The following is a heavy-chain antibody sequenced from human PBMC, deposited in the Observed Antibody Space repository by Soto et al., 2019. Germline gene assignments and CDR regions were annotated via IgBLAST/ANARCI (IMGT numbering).Heavy chain of an antibody. CDR3: AKDRDDYRNYGFDY. CDR1: GFTXTNYA. V-gene: IGHV3-23*01. D-gene: IGHD4-4*01. CDR2: SSGSGSGGST. J-gene: IGHJ4*02. Sequence: EVQLLESXXGLVQPGGSLRLSCAASGFTXTNYAMTWVRQAPGXGLECVSISSGSGSGGSTNYADSVKGRFTISRDNSKNTLYLQMNSLRVEDTAVYYCAKDRDDYRNYGFDYWGQGTLVTVSS.